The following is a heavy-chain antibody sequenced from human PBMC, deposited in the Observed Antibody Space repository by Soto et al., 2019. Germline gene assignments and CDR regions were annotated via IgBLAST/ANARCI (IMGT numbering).Heavy chain of an antibody. J-gene: IGHJ6*02. Sequence: PGGSLRLSCAASGFTFSSYEMNWVRQAPGKGLEWVSYISSSGSTTYHADSVKGRFTISRDNAQNSLDLQMNSLRAEDTAVYYCARDPNYDFWSGYRNKEGTYGMDVWGQGTTVTVSS. V-gene: IGHV3-48*03. CDR1: GFTFSSYE. CDR2: ISSSGSTT. CDR3: ARDPNYDFWSGYRNKEGTYGMDV. D-gene: IGHD3-3*01.